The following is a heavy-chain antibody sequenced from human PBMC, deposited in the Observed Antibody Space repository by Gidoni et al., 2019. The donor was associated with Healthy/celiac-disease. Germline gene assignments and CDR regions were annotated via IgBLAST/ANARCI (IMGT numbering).Heavy chain of an antibody. D-gene: IGHD3-22*01. Sequence: EVQLVESGGGLVQPGRSLRLSCAAPGFTCADYAMHWVRQAPGEGMEWVSGISRNSGSIGYADSVKGRFTISRDNAKNSQYLQMNSLRAEDTALYYCAKDRSYYDSSGMDVWGQGTTVTVSS. V-gene: IGHV3-9*01. J-gene: IGHJ6*02. CDR1: GFTCADYA. CDR3: AKDRSYYDSSGMDV. CDR2: ISRNSGSI.